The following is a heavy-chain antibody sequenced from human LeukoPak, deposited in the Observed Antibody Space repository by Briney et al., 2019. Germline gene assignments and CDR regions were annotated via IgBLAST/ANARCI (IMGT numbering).Heavy chain of an antibody. V-gene: IGHV3-23*01. CDR2: ISGCGTST. CDR1: GFTFDTYA. CDR3: AKSYRQESDWSSSFDY. J-gene: IGHJ4*02. Sequence: YPGGSLRLSCAASGFTFDTYAMTWVRQVPGKGLEWVSNISGCGTSTNYADSVKGRFTISRDNSKNTLHLQMNSLRAEDTAIYYCAKSYRQESDWSSSFDYWGQGTLVTVSS. D-gene: IGHD3-9*01.